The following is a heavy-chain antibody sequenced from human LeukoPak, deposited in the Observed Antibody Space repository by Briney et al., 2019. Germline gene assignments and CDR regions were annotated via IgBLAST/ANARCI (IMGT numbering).Heavy chain of an antibody. CDR3: ARAKISMIVVVTPLGY. D-gene: IGHD3-22*01. Sequence: ASVKVSCKASGGTFSSYAISWVRQAPGQGLEWMGIINPSGGSTSYAQKFQGRVTMTRDTSTSTVYMELSSLRSEDTAVYYCARAKISMIVVVTPLGYWGQGTLVAVSS. CDR1: GGTFSSYA. J-gene: IGHJ4*02. CDR2: INPSGGST. V-gene: IGHV1-46*01.